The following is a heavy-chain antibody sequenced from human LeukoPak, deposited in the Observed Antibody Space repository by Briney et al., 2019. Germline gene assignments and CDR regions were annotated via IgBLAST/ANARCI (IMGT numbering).Heavy chain of an antibody. CDR2: ISSSSSYI. Sequence: PVGSLRLSRADSGFTYSSYSMKSVRQAPGKGLEWVSYISSSSSYIYYADSVKGRFTISRDNAKNSLYLQMNSLRAEDTAVYYCARAKSSSSWHDYWGQGTLVTVSS. CDR1: GFTYSSYS. V-gene: IGHV3-21*01. J-gene: IGHJ4*02. D-gene: IGHD6-13*01. CDR3: ARAKSSSSWHDY.